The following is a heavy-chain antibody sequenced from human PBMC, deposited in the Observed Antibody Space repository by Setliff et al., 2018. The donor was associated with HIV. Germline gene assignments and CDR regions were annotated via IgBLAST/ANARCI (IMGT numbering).Heavy chain of an antibody. D-gene: IGHD2-2*02. Sequence: PSETLSLTCAVSRFSIRSGYHWGWIRQSPRKGLEWIAIIHYNGRTYYDPSLKSRVTIFVDTSKTQFYLKLRSVTASDTAVYYCARYTSKVDWFDPWGQGTLVTVS. CDR3: ARYTSKVDWFDP. CDR2: IHYNGRT. J-gene: IGHJ5*02. CDR1: RFSIRSGYH. V-gene: IGHV4-38-2*01.